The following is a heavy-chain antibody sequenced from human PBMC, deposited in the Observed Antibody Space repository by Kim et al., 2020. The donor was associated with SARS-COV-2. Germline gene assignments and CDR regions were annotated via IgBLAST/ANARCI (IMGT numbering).Heavy chain of an antibody. Sequence: YNPSPRGRVTISVATSKNQFSLMLSSVTATDTSVYYCARQQLANWFDPWGQGTLVTVSS. V-gene: IGHV4-39*01. D-gene: IGHD6-13*01. J-gene: IGHJ5*02. CDR3: ARQQLANWFDP.